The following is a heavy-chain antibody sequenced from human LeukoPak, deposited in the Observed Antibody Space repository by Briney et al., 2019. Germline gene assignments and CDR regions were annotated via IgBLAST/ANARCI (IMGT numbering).Heavy chain of an antibody. Sequence: GGSLRLSCAASGFTVSSNYMRWVRQAPGKGLEWVSVIYCGGSTSYADSEKGRFTISRDNSKNTLDLQMNSLRAEDTAVYYCARAGEGYCSGSSCYVRYYYMDVWGKGTTVTVSS. J-gene: IGHJ6*03. D-gene: IGHD2-15*01. CDR3: ARAGEGYCSGSSCYVRYYYMDV. CDR2: IYCGGST. V-gene: IGHV3-53*01. CDR1: GFTVSSNY.